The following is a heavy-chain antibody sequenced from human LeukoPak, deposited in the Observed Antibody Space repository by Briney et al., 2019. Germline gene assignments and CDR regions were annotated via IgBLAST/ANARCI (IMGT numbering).Heavy chain of an antibody. V-gene: IGHV1-2*02. CDR2: INPNSGGT. J-gene: IGHJ4*02. CDR1: GYTFTGYY. D-gene: IGHD4-23*01. CDR3: ARVSVGTHPGFDY. Sequence: ASVKVSYKASGYTFTGYYMHWVRQAPGQGLEWMGWINPNSGGTNYAQKFQGRVTMTRDTSISTAYMELSRLRSDDTAVYYCARVSVGTHPGFDYWGQGTLVTVSS.